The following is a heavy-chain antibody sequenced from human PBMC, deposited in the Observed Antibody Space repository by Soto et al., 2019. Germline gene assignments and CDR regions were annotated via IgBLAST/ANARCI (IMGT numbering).Heavy chain of an antibody. D-gene: IGHD3-22*01. V-gene: IGHV1-18*04. Sequence: VKVSCKASGYTFTSYGISWVRQAPGQGLEWMGWISAYNGNTNYAQKLQGRVTMTTDTSTSTAYMELRSLRSDDTAVYYCARAEATWFRGVYYYDSSGYRLDPWGQGTLVTVSS. CDR3: ARAEATWFRGVYYYDSSGYRLDP. J-gene: IGHJ5*02. CDR2: ISAYNGNT. CDR1: GYTFTSYG.